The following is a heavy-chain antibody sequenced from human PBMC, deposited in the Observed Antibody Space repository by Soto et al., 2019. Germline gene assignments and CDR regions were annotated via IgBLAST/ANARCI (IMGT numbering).Heavy chain of an antibody. D-gene: IGHD3-16*01. V-gene: IGHV3-23*01. CDR2: ISGSGGST. CDR1: GFTFSSYA. Sequence: EVQLLESGGGLVQPGGSLRLSCAASGFTFSSYAMSWVRQAPGKGLEWVSAISGSGGSTYYADSVKGRFTISRDNSKNTLYLQMTSLRAEDRAVYYCAKSSVAWGADDCRGQGTLVTVSS. CDR3: AKSSVAWGADDC. J-gene: IGHJ4*02.